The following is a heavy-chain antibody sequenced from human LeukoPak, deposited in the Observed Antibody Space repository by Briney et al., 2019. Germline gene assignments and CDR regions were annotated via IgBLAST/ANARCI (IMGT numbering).Heavy chain of an antibody. V-gene: IGHV4-31*03. D-gene: IGHD4-17*01. CDR2: IYYSGST. CDR3: ARGDGLGYGDYSYYYYYGMDV. J-gene: IGHJ6*02. CDR1: GGSVSTGGYY. Sequence: SETPSLTCTVSGGSVSTGGYYWNWIRQHPGKGLEWIGDIYYSGSTYYNPSLNSRTTMSVDTSKNQFSLKLGSVTAGDTAVYYCARGDGLGYGDYSYYYYYGMDVWGQGTTVTVSS.